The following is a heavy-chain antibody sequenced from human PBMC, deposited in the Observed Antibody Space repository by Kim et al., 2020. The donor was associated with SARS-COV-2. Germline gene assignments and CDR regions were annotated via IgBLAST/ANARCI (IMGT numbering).Heavy chain of an antibody. D-gene: IGHD3-16*02. J-gene: IGHJ6*02. V-gene: IGHV7-4-1*02. Sequence: ASVKVSCKASGYTFTSYAMNWVRQAPGQGLEWMGWINTNTGNPTYAQGFTGRFVFSLDTPVSTAYLQISSLKAEDTAVYYCARDKPKFMITFGGVIVRSYGMDVWGQGTTVTVSS. CDR3: ARDKPKFMITFGGVIVRSYGMDV. CDR2: INTNTGNP. CDR1: GYTFTSYA.